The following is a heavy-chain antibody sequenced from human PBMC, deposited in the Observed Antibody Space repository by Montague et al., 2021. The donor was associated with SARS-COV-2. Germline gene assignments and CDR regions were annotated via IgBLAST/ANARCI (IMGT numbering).Heavy chain of an antibody. Sequence: SETLSLTCSISGVFITSYYWSWVRQPAGKGLEWIGHIYASGSTNYSPSLKSRVRLSIDNPKNQFSLKLESLTVADTAVYYCVRDGGNWYYFDYWGQGALVTVSS. CDR1: GVFITSYY. D-gene: IGHD3-16*01. CDR2: IYASGST. CDR3: VRDGGNWYYFDY. J-gene: IGHJ4*02. V-gene: IGHV4-4*07.